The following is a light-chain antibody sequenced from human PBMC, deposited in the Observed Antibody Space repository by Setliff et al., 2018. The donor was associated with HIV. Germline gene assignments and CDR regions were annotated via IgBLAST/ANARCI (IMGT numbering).Light chain of an antibody. CDR3: CSYAGSAFYV. J-gene: IGLJ1*01. CDR1: SSNVGTYDL. Sequence: QSALPQPASVSGSPGQSITISCTGTSSNVGTYDLVSWYQQYPGKAPQLIIYEVGKRPSGVSNRFSGSKSGNTASLTISGLQAEDEADYFCCSYAGSAFYVFGIGTKVTVL. V-gene: IGLV2-23*02. CDR2: EVG.